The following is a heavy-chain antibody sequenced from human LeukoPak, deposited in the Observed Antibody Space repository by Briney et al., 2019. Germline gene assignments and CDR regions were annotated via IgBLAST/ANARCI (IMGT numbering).Heavy chain of an antibody. D-gene: IGHD3-3*01. V-gene: IGHV1-18*01. CDR3: ARCPWSGYYGGFFNGMDV. J-gene: IGHJ6*02. Sequence: ASVKVSFKASGYTFTSYGISWVRQAPGQGLEWMGWISAYNGNTNYAQKLQGRVTMTTDTSTSTAYMELRSLRSDDTAVYYCARCPWSGYYGGFFNGMDVWGQGTTVTVSS. CDR1: GYTFTSYG. CDR2: ISAYNGNT.